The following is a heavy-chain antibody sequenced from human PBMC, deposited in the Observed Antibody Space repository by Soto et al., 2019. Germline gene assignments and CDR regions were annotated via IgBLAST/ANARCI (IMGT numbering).Heavy chain of an antibody. CDR3: TTDPHHINFIYDSSGLSRMDV. Sequence: PGGSLRLSCAASGFTFSNAWMNWVRQAPGKGLGGVGRIKSKTDGGTTDYAAPVKGRFTIPRDDSKNTLYLQMNSLKTEDTAVHYCTTDPHHINFIYDSSGLSRMDVWGQGTTVTVS. CDR2: IKSKTDGGTT. D-gene: IGHD3-22*01. V-gene: IGHV3-15*07. CDR1: GFTFSNAW. J-gene: IGHJ6*02.